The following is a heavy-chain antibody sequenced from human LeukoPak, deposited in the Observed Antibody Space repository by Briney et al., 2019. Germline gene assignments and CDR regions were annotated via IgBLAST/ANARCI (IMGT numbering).Heavy chain of an antibody. J-gene: IGHJ4*02. CDR2: INSDGSST. Sequence: GGSLRLSCAASGFTFSTYWMHWVRQAPGKGLVWVSRINSDGSSTSYADSVKGRFTISRDNSKNTLYLQMNSLRAEDTAVYYCAKDLRVYGDYYFDYWGQGALVTVSS. CDR1: GFTFSTYW. CDR3: AKDLRVYGDYYFDY. V-gene: IGHV3-74*01. D-gene: IGHD4-17*01.